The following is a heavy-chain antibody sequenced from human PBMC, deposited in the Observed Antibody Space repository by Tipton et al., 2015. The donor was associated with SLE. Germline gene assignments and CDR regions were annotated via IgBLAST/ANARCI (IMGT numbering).Heavy chain of an antibody. CDR2: IYFDGNS. Sequence: TLSLTCTVSGGSIGPYYWHWIRQSPGKALEWIGYIYFDGNSNGRGNYNPSLKSRVTISVDTSKNQFSLKLGSVTAADTAVYYCAGYSTGRDGEDYWGQGTLVTVSS. J-gene: IGHJ4*02. D-gene: IGHD6-19*01. CDR3: AGYSTGRDGEDY. CDR1: GGSIGPYY. V-gene: IGHV4-4*08.